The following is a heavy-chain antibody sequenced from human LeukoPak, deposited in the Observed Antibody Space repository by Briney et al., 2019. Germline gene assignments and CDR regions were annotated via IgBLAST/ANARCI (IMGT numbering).Heavy chain of an antibody. CDR1: GGSISNYY. Sequence: SETLSLTCTVSGGSISNYYWGWIRRAPGKGLEWIGSIYYSGNTYYNSSLKSRVTISLDTSKNQFSLNLLSVTAADTAMYYCTRANGYGVIDYWGQGTLVTVSS. D-gene: IGHD3-16*01. J-gene: IGHJ4*02. CDR2: IYYSGNT. V-gene: IGHV4-39*07. CDR3: TRANGYGVIDY.